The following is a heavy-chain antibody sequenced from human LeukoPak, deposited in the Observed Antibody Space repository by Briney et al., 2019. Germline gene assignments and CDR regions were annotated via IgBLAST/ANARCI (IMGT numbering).Heavy chain of an antibody. CDR1: GFTFSSYA. CDR3: ARADSPLRAGPAFDY. V-gene: IGHV3-30*04. CDR2: ISYDGSNK. J-gene: IGHJ4*02. D-gene: IGHD1-14*01. Sequence: PGGSLRLSCAASGFTFSSYAIHWVRQAPGEGLEWVAVISYDGSNKYYADSVKGRFTLSRDNSRNTLYLQMNSLTAEDTAIYYCARADSPLRAGPAFDYWGQGTLVTVSS.